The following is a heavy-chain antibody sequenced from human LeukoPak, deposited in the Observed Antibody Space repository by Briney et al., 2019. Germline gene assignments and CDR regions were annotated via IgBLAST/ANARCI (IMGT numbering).Heavy chain of an antibody. CDR3: AKDSYPYSSGWYPPNAFDI. D-gene: IGHD6-19*01. CDR2: ISGSGGST. V-gene: IGHV3-23*01. CDR1: GFTFSSYA. Sequence: GGSLRLSCAASGFTFSSYAMSWVRQAPGKRLEWVSAISGSGGSTYYADSVKGRFTISRDNSKNTLYLQMNSLRAEDTAVYYCAKDSYPYSSGWYPPNAFDIWGQGTMVTVSS. J-gene: IGHJ3*02.